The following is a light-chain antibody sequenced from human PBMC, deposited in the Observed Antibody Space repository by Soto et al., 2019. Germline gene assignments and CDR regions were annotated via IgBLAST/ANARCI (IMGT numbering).Light chain of an antibody. Sequence: AIRMTQSPSSFSASTGDRVTITCRASQRISSYLAWYQQNPGKAPKLLIYAASTLQSGVPSRFSGSGSGTDFTLTLSCLQSEDFATYYCQQYYSYPWTFGQGTKVEIK. CDR3: QQYYSYPWT. CDR2: AAS. V-gene: IGKV1-8*01. CDR1: QRISSY. J-gene: IGKJ1*01.